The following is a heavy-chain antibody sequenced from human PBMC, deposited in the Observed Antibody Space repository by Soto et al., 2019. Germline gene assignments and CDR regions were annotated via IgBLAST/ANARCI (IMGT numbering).Heavy chain of an antibody. J-gene: IGHJ4*02. Sequence: PVGSLRLSCAASGFTFSSYGMHWVRQAPGKGLEWVAVISYDGSNKYYADSVKGRFTISRDNSKNTLYLQMNSLRAEDTAVYYCAKWTTVVSPLFDYWGQGMLVTVSS. D-gene: IGHD4-17*01. CDR2: ISYDGSNK. V-gene: IGHV3-30*18. CDR3: AKWTTVVSPLFDY. CDR1: GFTFSSYG.